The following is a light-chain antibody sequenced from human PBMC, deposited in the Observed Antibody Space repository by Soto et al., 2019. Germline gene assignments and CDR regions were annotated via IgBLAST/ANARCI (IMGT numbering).Light chain of an antibody. CDR2: GAS. Sequence: ESLLTQSPGTLSLSPGERATLSCRASQTVNSRHLNWYQHKPGQAPRLLIYGASIRAADIPDRFSGCRSGAAFFLNITRLEPEDSEVYSFQSFDGSRPAFTLGQGTKLPI. J-gene: IGKJ2*01. CDR3: QSFDGSRPAFT. CDR1: QTVNSRH. V-gene: IGKV3-20*01.